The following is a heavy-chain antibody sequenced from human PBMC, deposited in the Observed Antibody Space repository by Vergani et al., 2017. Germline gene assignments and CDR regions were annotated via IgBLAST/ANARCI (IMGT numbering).Heavy chain of an antibody. V-gene: IGHV4-61*02. CDR1: GGSISSGSYY. Sequence: QVQLQESGPGLVKPSQTLSLTCTVSGGSISSGSYYWSWIRQPAGKGLEWIGRIYTSGSTNYNPSLKSRVTISVDTSKNQFSLKLSSVTAADTAVYYCARGGVPYCSSTSCYNLFDYWGQGTLVTVSS. CDR2: IYTSGST. CDR3: ARGGVPYCSSTSCYNLFDY. J-gene: IGHJ4*01. D-gene: IGHD2-2*02.